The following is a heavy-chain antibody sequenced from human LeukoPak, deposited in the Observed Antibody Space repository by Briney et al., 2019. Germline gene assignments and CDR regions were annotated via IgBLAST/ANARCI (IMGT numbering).Heavy chain of an antibody. CDR1: GFSLSTNGVG. D-gene: IGHD6-13*01. CDR2: IYWDDDK. J-gene: IGHJ4*02. V-gene: IGHV2-5*02. Sequence: SGPTLVKPTQTLTLTCTFSGFSLSTNGVGVGWIRQPPGEALEWLTLIYWDDDKRYNPSLKSRLTVTKDVSKNQVVLTLTNMDPVDTATYYCAHRLTGYNSNWYHGYFDYWGPGTLVTVSS. CDR3: AHRLTGYNSNWYHGYFDY.